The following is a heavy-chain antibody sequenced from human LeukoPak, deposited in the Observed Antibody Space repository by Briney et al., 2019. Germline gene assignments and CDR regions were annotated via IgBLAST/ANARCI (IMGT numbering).Heavy chain of an antibody. Sequence: HPGGSLRLSCAASGFTFSSYAMSWVRQAPGKGLEWVSAISGSGGSTYYADSVKGRFTISRDNSKNTLYLQMNSLRAEDTAVYYCAKNYGYSGYDYLDYWGQGTQVTVSS. V-gene: IGHV3-23*01. CDR3: AKNYGYSGYDYLDY. J-gene: IGHJ4*02. CDR2: ISGSGGST. CDR1: GFTFSSYA. D-gene: IGHD5-12*01.